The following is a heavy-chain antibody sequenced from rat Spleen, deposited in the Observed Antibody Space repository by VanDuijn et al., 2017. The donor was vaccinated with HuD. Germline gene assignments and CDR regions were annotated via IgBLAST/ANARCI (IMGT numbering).Heavy chain of an antibody. D-gene: IGHD1-9*01. Sequence: EVQLVESGGGLVQPGRSMKLSCAASGFIFSDYNMAWVRQAPKKGLVWVATISYDGSSTYYRDSVKGRFTITRDNAKSTLYVKMDGLRCEDTAIYYCTTGDYGYTRLFAYWGQGTRVTVSS. J-gene: IGHJ3*01. V-gene: IGHV5-7*01. CDR1: GFIFSDYN. CDR3: TTGDYGYTRLFAY. CDR2: ISYDGSST.